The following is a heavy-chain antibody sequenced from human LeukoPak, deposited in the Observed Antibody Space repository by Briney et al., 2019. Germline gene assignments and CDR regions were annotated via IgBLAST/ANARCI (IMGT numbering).Heavy chain of an antibody. D-gene: IGHD2/OR15-2a*01. CDR1: SGSVSSSSYY. CDR2: IYYSGNT. Sequence: SETLSLTCTVSSGSVSSSSYYWGWIRQPPGKGLEWIGSIYYSGNTYYNPSLKSRVTISVDTSKNQFSLTLSSVTAADTAVFYCARSTHNSAFDIWGQGTMVTVSS. V-gene: IGHV4-39*01. J-gene: IGHJ3*02. CDR3: ARSTHNSAFDI.